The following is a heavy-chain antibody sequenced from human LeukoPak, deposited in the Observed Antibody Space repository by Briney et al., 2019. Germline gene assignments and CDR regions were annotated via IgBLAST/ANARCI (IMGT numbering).Heavy chain of an antibody. CDR2: ISDRGGRI. V-gene: IGHV3-23*01. CDR3: ARGMTVAANWFDP. CDR1: GFTFRNYA. D-gene: IGHD6-19*01. J-gene: IGHJ5*02. Sequence: SGGSLRLSCEASGFTFRNYAMSWVRQAPGKGLEWVSVISDRGGRIYYADSVKGRFTISRDNSKNTLCLQMNSLRAEDTAVYYCARGMTVAANWFDPWGQGTLVTVSS.